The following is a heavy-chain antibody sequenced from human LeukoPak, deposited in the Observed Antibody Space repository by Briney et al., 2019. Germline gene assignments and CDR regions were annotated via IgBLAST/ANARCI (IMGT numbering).Heavy chain of an antibody. CDR2: ISGSGGST. V-gene: IGHV3-23*01. Sequence: PGGSLRLSCAASGFTFSSYAMNWVRQAPGKGLEWVSTISGSGGSTYYADSVKGRFTFSRDNSKNTLYLQMNSLRAEDTAVYYCARAWYYYDISCYSRDAFDIWGKGTTVTVSS. CDR3: ARAWYYYDISCYSRDAFDI. J-gene: IGHJ3*02. CDR1: GFTFSSYA. D-gene: IGHD3-22*01.